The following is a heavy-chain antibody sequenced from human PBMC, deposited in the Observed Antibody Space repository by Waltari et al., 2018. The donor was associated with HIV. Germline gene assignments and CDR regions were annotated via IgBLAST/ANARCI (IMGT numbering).Heavy chain of an antibody. Sequence: QVQLQQWGAGLLKPSETLSLTCAVYGGSFSGYYWSWIRKPPGQGLEWIGEINHSGSTNYNPSLKSRVTISVDTSKNQFSLKLSSVTAADTAVYYCARGRGYSGYDFYYYYYGMDVWGQGTTVTVSS. CDR3: ARGRGYSGYDFYYYYYGMDV. J-gene: IGHJ6*02. CDR2: INHSGST. CDR1: GGSFSGYY. V-gene: IGHV4-34*01. D-gene: IGHD5-12*01.